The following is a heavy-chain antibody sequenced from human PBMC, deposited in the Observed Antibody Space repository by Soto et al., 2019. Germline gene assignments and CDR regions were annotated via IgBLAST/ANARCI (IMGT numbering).Heavy chain of an antibody. CDR1: GFTFSSFG. J-gene: IGHJ4*02. V-gene: IGHV3-33*01. CDR2: IWHDGSIK. D-gene: IGHD2-15*01. CDR3: ARDSGDVV. Sequence: VQLVESGGGVVQPGRSLRLSCATSGFTFSSFGMHWVRQAPGKGLEWVAVIWHDGSIKYYADSVKGRFNISRDNFENTLYLQMNSLRAEDTAVYYCARDSGDVVGGQGTLVTVSS.